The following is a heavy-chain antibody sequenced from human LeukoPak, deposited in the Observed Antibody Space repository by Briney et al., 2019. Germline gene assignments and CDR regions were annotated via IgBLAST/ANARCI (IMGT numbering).Heavy chain of an antibody. V-gene: IGHV4-39*07. Sequence: SETLSLTCTVSGGSISSSSYYWGWIRQPPGKGLEWIGSIYYSGSTYYNPSLKSRVTISVDTSKNQFSLKLSSVTAADTAVYYCARVNRESSSDLAPLLRYFDWQRGNYYYYMDVWGKGTTVTVSS. CDR2: IYYSGST. CDR1: GGSISSSSYY. J-gene: IGHJ6*03. D-gene: IGHD3-9*01. CDR3: ARVNRESSSDLAPLLRYFDWQRGNYYYYMDV.